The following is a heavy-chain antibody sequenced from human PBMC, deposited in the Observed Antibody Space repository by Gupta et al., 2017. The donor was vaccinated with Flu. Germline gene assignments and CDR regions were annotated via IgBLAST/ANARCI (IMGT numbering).Heavy chain of an antibody. CDR1: W. D-gene: IGHD2-2*02. CDR2: IYPGDSDT. V-gene: IGHV5-51*01. CDR3: ARVTSDRYQLLYGADY. Sequence: WDGWVGQMPGKGLEWMGIIYPGDSDTRYSPSFQGQVTISADKSISTAYLQWSSLKASDTAMYYCARVTSDRYQLLYGADYWGQGTLVTVSS. J-gene: IGHJ4*02.